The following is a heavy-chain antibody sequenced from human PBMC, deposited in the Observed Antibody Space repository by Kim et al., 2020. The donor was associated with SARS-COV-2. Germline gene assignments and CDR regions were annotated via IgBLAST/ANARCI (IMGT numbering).Heavy chain of an antibody. J-gene: IGHJ3*02. Sequence: SVKGRFTISRDNSKNTLYLQMNSLRAEDTAVYDCAKGVTLVATRDDAFDIWGQGTMVTVSS. CDR3: AKGVTLVATRDDAFDI. V-gene: IGHV3-30*02. D-gene: IGHD5-12*01.